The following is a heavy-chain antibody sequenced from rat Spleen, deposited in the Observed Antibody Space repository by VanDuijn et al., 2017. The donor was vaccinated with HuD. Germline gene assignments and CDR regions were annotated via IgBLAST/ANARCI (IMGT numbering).Heavy chain of an antibody. CDR1: GFTFSDYN. D-gene: IGHD1-10*01. CDR3: ARYNNYWYFDF. V-gene: IGHV5-7*01. CDR2: ISYDGSST. J-gene: IGHJ1*01. Sequence: EVQLVGSGGGLVQPGRSLKLSCAASGFTFSDYNMAWVRQAPKKGLEWVATISYDGSSTYYRDSVKGRFTISRDNAKSTLYLQMDSLRSEDTATYYCARYNNYWYFDFWGPGTMVTVSS.